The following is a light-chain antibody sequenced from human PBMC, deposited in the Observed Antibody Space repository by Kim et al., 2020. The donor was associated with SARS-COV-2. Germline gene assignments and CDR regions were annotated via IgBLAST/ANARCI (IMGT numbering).Light chain of an antibody. CDR2: GAT. CDR3: QQYRTLPL. V-gene: IGKV3-15*01. J-gene: IGKJ2*01. Sequence: EIVMTQSPPTLSVSPGDRATLSCRASQDITNSLAWYQQKPGQPPRLLIYGATTRAAGVPVMFSGRQSGTEFTPTISSLQSEDFGVYYYQQYRTLPLFGPGTKPEI. CDR1: QDITNS.